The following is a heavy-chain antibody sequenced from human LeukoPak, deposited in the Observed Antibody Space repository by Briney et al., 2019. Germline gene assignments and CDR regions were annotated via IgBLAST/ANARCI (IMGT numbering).Heavy chain of an antibody. V-gene: IGHV1-8*01. J-gene: IGHJ4*02. CDR2: MNPNSGNT. Sequence: GAPVKVSCKASGYTFTSYDINWVRQATGQGLEWMGWMNPNSGNTGYAQKFQGRVTMTRNTSISTAYMELSSLRSEDTAVYYCARGANRRDGYYLDYWGQGTLVTVSS. CDR3: ARGANRRDGYYLDY. D-gene: IGHD5-24*01. CDR1: GYTFTSYD.